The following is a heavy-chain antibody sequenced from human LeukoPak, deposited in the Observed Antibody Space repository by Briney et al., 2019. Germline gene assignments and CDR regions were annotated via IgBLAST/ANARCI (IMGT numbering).Heavy chain of an antibody. CDR3: AQAWRWLQLNY. Sequence: GGSLRLSCAAPGFTFSSYRMHWVRQAPGKGLEWVAVISYDGSNKYYADSVKGRFTISRDNSMNTLYLQMNSLRDEDTAVYYCAQAWRWLQLNYWGQGTLVTVSS. CDR2: ISYDGSNK. J-gene: IGHJ4*02. V-gene: IGHV3-30*18. D-gene: IGHD5-24*01. CDR1: GFTFSSYR.